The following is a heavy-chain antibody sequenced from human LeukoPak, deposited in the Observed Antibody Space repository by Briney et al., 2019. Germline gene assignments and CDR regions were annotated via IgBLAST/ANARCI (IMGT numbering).Heavy chain of an antibody. J-gene: IGHJ4*02. CDR3: PRQYYYDSSGYRFENYFDY. CDR1: VFSLSNARMG. D-gene: IGHD3-22*01. Sequence: SGPTLVKPPETLTLTRTVSVFSLSNARMGVSWIRQPPGKALEWLAHIFSNDEKSYSTSLKSRLTISKDPSKSQVVLTMTHMDPVDTATYYCPRQYYYDSSGYRFENYFDYWGQGTLVTVSS. CDR2: IFSNDEK. V-gene: IGHV2-26*01.